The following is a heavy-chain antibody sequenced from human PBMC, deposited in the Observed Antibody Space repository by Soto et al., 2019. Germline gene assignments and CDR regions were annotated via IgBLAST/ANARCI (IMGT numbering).Heavy chain of an antibody. CDR3: ASWEYCSGGSCYRYFDY. Sequence: EVQLVESGGGLVQPGGSLRLSCAASGFTFSSYWMHWVRQAPGKGLVWVSRINSDGSSTSYAYSVKGRFTISRDNAKNTLYLQMNSLRAEDTAVYYCASWEYCSGGSCYRYFDYWGQGTLVTVSS. V-gene: IGHV3-74*01. CDR2: INSDGSST. J-gene: IGHJ4*02. D-gene: IGHD2-15*01. CDR1: GFTFSSYW.